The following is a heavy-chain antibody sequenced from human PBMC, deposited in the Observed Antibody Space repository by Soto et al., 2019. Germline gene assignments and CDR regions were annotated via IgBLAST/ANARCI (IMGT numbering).Heavy chain of an antibody. CDR1: GGSISSYY. CDR2: IYYSGST. J-gene: IGHJ6*02. CDR3: ARGTIFGVVNGYYYYGMDV. Sequence: SETLSLTCTVSGGSISSYYWSWIRQPPGKGLEWIGYIYYSGSTNYNPSLKSRVTISVDTSKNQFSLKLSSVTAADTAVYYCARGTIFGVVNGYYYYGMDVWGQGTTVTVS. V-gene: IGHV4-59*12. D-gene: IGHD3-3*01.